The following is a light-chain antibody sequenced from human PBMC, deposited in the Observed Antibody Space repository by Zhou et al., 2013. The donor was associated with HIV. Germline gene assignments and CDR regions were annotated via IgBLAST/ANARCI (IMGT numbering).Light chain of an antibody. V-gene: IGKV1-5*03. CDR2: KAS. CDR1: QSISSW. J-gene: IGKJ4*01. Sequence: IQMTQSPSTLSASVGDRVTITCRASQSISSWVAWYQQKPGKVPKLLIYKASSLESGVPSRFSGSGSGTDFTLTISSLQPDDFATYYCQQYNTYSLTFGGGTKVEIK. CDR3: QQYNTYSLT.